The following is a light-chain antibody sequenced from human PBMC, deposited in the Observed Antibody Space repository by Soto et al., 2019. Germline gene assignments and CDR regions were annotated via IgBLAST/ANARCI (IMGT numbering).Light chain of an antibody. CDR3: AAWDDSLNGRV. V-gene: IGLV1-44*01. CDR1: NSNIGSNT. CDR2: YDN. J-gene: IGLJ1*01. Sequence: QAVVTQPPSASGTPGQRVTISCSGSNSNIGSNTVNWYQQLPGTAPKLLIYYDNLRPSGVPDRISGSKSGTSASLAISGLQSADEADYYCAAWDDSLNGRVFGTGTKLTVL.